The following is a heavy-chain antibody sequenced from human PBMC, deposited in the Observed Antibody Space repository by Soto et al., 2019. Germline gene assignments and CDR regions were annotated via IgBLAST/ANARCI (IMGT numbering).Heavy chain of an antibody. D-gene: IGHD6-19*01. Sequence: EVQLVESGGGLVKPGGSLRLSCVASGFTFSSYSMNWVRQAPGKGLEWVSSISSSSSYIYFADAVRGRFTISRDNAKNSVYLQMNSLRAEDTAVYYCAREAEGIVVSRNLDLWGQGTLVTVSS. V-gene: IGHV3-21*01. CDR3: AREAEGIVVSRNLDL. CDR2: ISSSSSYI. J-gene: IGHJ5*02. CDR1: GFTFSSYS.